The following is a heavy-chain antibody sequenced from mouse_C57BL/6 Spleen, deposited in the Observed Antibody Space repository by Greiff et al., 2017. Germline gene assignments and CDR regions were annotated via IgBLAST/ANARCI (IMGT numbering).Heavy chain of an antibody. V-gene: IGHV14-4*01. J-gene: IGHJ1*03. CDR1: GFNIKDDY. CDR2: IDPENGDT. Sequence: VQLQQSGAELVRPGASVKLSCTASGFNIKDDYMHWVKQRPEQGLEWIGWIDPENGDTEYASKFQGKATITADTSSNTAYLQLSSLTSEDTAFYYCTTRDYYGSSSWYFDVWGTGTTVTVSS. D-gene: IGHD1-1*01. CDR3: TTRDYYGSSSWYFDV.